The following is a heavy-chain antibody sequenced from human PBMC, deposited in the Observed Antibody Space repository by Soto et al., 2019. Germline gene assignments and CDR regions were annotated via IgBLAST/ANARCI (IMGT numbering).Heavy chain of an antibody. Sequence: QVQLVQSGAEVKKPGSSVKVSCKASGGTFSSYAISWVRQAPGQGLEWMGGIIPIFGTVNYAQKFQGRVTITADESTSTAYMELSSLRSEDTAVYYCARAIVVVVAATKQGHYYYGMDVWGQGTTVTVSS. CDR2: IIPIFGTV. CDR1: GGTFSSYA. D-gene: IGHD2-15*01. V-gene: IGHV1-69*12. CDR3: ARAIVVVVAATKQGHYYYGMDV. J-gene: IGHJ6*02.